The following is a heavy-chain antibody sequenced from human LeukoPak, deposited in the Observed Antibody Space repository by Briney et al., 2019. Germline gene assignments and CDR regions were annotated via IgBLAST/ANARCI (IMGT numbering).Heavy chain of an antibody. J-gene: IGHJ3*02. CDR3: AREGGGQWLVHAFDI. CDR2: IYSGGST. D-gene: IGHD6-19*01. Sequence: GGSLRLSCAASGFTVSSNYMSWVRQAPGKGLEWVSVIYSGGSTYYADSVKGRFTISRDNSKNTLYLQMNSLRAEDTAVYYCAREGGGQWLVHAFDIWGQGTMVTVSS. V-gene: IGHV3-53*01. CDR1: GFTVSSNY.